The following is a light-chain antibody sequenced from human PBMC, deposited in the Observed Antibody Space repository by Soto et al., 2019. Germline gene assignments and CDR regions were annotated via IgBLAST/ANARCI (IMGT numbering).Light chain of an antibody. CDR1: SSDVGAYAY. V-gene: IGLV2-14*03. Sequence: QSALTQPASVSGSPGQSITISCTGTSSDVGAYAYVSWYQQHPGEVPKLMIFDVSDRPSGVSNRFSGSKSGNTASLTISGLQAEDEADYDCSSFTTSTSYVFGTGTKLTVL. CDR2: DVS. J-gene: IGLJ1*01. CDR3: SSFTTSTSYV.